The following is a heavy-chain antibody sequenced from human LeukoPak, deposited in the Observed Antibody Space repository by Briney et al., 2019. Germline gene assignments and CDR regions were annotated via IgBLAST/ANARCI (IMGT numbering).Heavy chain of an antibody. D-gene: IGHD1-14*01. CDR3: ARDPGGNYFDY. V-gene: IGHV3-30-3*01. J-gene: IGHJ4*02. CDR2: ILYDGSNK. Sequence: GGSLRLSCAASGFTLSSYGMHWVRQAPGRGPEWVAVILYDGSNKNYAESVKGRFSISRDSSKNTLYLQMNSLRAEDTAIYYCARDPGGNYFDYWGQGTLVTVSS. CDR1: GFTLSSYG.